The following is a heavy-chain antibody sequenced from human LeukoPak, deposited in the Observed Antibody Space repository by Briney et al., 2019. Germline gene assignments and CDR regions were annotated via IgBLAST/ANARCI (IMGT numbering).Heavy chain of an antibody. CDR3: AKAPHYYDSSGFDY. J-gene: IGHJ4*02. Sequence: GRSLRLSCAASGFTFDDYAMHWVRQAPGKGLEWVSGISWNSGSIGYADSVKGRFTISRDNAKNSLYLQMNSLRAEDTALYYCAKAPHYYDSSGFDYWGQGTLVTVSS. CDR1: GFTFDDYA. V-gene: IGHV3-9*01. CDR2: ISWNSGSI. D-gene: IGHD3-22*01.